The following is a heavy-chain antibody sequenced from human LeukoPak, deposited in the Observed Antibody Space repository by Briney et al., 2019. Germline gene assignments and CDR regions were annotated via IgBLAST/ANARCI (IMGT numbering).Heavy chain of an antibody. Sequence: SETLSLTCTVSGGSISSYYWSWIRQPPGKGLEWIAYISDIGSINYNPSLKSRVTISLDTSKNQFSLKLSSVTAADTAVYYCARHLSPYSSGWSDWFDPWGQGTLVTVSS. CDR3: ARHLSPYSSGWSDWFDP. V-gene: IGHV4-59*08. CDR1: GGSISSYY. CDR2: ISDIGSI. D-gene: IGHD6-19*01. J-gene: IGHJ5*02.